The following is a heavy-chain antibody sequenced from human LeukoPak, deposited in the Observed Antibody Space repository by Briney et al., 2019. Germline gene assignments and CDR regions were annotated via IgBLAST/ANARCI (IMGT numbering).Heavy chain of an antibody. V-gene: IGHV4-34*01. Sequence: SGTLSLTCAVYGGSFSGYYWSWIRQPPGKGLEWIGEINHSGSTNYNPSLKSRVTISVDTSKNQFSLKLSSVTAADTAVYYCARSVRGSGSYYRFFPLHYMDVWGKGTTVTISS. CDR2: INHSGST. D-gene: IGHD3-10*01. J-gene: IGHJ6*03. CDR1: GGSFSGYY. CDR3: ARSVRGSGSYYRFFPLHYMDV.